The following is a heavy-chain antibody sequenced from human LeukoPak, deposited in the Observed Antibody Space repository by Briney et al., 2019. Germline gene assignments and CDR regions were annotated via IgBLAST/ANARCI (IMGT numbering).Heavy chain of an antibody. V-gene: IGHV3-11*01. CDR1: GFTFSDYY. Sequence: KAGGSLRLSCAASGFTFSDYYMTWIRQAPGKGLEWISYLSNSGSAVYYADSVKGRFTISRDNAKNSLSLQMNSLRAEDTALYYCARYSSGLYYFYMDVWGKGTTVTVSS. CDR3: ARYSSGLYYFYMDV. D-gene: IGHD6-19*01. CDR2: LSNSGSAV. J-gene: IGHJ6*03.